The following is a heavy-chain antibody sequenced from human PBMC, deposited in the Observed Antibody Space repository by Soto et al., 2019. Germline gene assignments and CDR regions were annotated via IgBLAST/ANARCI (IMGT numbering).Heavy chain of an antibody. V-gene: IGHV3-23*01. Sequence: GGSLRLSCAGSGFTFANHAMSWVRQAPGKGLEFVSAISFSGDTPYYAASVKGRFTISRDNSMNTLYLQMDSLRAEDTAIYYCANPGEPVVMENFYYYYYYMDVWGKGTTVTVSS. J-gene: IGHJ6*03. CDR2: ISFSGDTP. D-gene: IGHD3-10*01. CDR1: GFTFANHA. CDR3: ANPGEPVVMENFYYYYYYMDV.